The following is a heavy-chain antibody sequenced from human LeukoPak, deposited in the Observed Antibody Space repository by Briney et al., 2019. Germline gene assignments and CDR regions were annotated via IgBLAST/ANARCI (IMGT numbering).Heavy chain of an antibody. CDR3: AKGARSSSGYTTD. Sequence: PGGSLRLSCVASGFTFDDYAMHWVRQAPGKGLEWVAGINWNSVSAVYADSLKGRLTISRDNAKSSLFLQMNSLKTEDTAFYYCAKGARSSSGYTTDWGQGILVTASS. J-gene: IGHJ4*02. D-gene: IGHD3-22*01. V-gene: IGHV3-9*01. CDR2: INWNSVSA. CDR1: GFTFDDYA.